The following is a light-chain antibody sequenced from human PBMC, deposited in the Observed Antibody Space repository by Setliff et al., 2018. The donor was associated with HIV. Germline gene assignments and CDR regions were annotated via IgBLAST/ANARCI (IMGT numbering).Light chain of an antibody. CDR2: QVT. J-gene: IGLJ1*01. CDR1: SDDIGAYHY. Sequence: QSALTQPASVSGSPGQSITISCSGTSDDIGAYHYVSWYQQHPGKAPKLIIYQVTNRPSGVSHRFSGSKSGNTASLTISGLQAEDEGDYYCSSYAAIGTLFGTGTKVTVL. V-gene: IGLV2-14*01. CDR3: SSYAAIGTL.